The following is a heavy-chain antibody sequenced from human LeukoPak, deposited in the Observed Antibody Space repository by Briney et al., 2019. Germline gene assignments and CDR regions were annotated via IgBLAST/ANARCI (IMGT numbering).Heavy chain of an antibody. CDR3: ARSPFSSSWYTTHYYYYYMDV. Sequence: ASVKVSCKASGYTFTSYAMHWVRQAPGQRLEWMVWINAGNGNTKYSQKFQGRVTMTTDTSATTAYMELRSLTSDDTAVYYCARSPFSSSWYTTHYYYYYMDVWGKGTTVTVSS. D-gene: IGHD6-13*01. J-gene: IGHJ6*03. CDR2: INAGNGNT. V-gene: IGHV1-3*01. CDR1: GYTFTSYA.